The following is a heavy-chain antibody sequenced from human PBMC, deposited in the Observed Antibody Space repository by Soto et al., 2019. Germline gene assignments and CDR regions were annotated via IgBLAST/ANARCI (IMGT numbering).Heavy chain of an antibody. CDR2: ISWNSSTI. Sequence: PGGSLRLSCAASGFTFDDYTMHWVRQAPGKGLEWVSLISWNSSTIYYADSVKGRFTISRDNAKNSLYLQMNSLRAEDTAVYYCARSSYYNYYYYYMDVWGKGTTVTVSS. CDR1: GFTFDDYT. V-gene: IGHV3-48*01. CDR3: ARSSYYNYYYYYMDV. J-gene: IGHJ6*03. D-gene: IGHD4-4*01.